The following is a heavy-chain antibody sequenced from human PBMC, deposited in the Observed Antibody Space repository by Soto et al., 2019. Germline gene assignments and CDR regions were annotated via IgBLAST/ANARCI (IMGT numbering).Heavy chain of an antibody. CDR2: ISSTTNYI. Sequence: EVQLVESGGGLVQPGGALRLSCAASGFTFTRYSMNWVRQAPGKGLEWVSSISSTTNYIYYADSMKGRFTVSRDNAKHSVYLEMNSLSAEDTAVYYCARESEDLTSNFGDWGQGTLVTVSS. V-gene: IGHV3-21*01. CDR1: GFTFTRYS. CDR3: ARESEDLTSNFGD. J-gene: IGHJ4*02.